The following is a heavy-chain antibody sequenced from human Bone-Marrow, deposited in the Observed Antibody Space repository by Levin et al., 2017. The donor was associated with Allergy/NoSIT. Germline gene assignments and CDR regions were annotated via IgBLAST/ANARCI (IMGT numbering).Heavy chain of an antibody. CDR3: AKVRRGLDAFDV. Sequence: LSLTCAASGFIFSSSAMSWVRQAPGKGLEWVSSISGSDDSTYYKESVKGRLTISRDNSKDTIYLQMNNLRAEDTATYYCAKVRRGLDAFDVWGQGTMVTVSS. J-gene: IGHJ3*01. CDR2: ISGSDDST. V-gene: IGHV3-23*01. CDR1: GFIFSSSA. D-gene: IGHD3/OR15-3a*01.